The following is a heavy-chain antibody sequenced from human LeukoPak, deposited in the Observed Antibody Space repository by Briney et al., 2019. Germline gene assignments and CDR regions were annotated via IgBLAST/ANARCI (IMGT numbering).Heavy chain of an antibody. CDR1: GYTFTSYA. CDR2: INAGNGNT. V-gene: IGHV1-3*01. CDR3: ASLELRPGSPYYYYGMDV. J-gene: IGHJ6*04. D-gene: IGHD1-7*01. Sequence: ASVKVSCTASGYTFTSYAMHWVRQAPGQRLEWMGWINAGNGNTKYSQKFQGRVTITRDTSASTAYMELSSLRSEDTAVYYCASLELRPGSPYYYYGMDVWGKGTTVTVSS.